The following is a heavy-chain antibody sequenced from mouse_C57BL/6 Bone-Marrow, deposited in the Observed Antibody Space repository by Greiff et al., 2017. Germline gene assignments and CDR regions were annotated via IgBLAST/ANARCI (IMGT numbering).Heavy chain of an antibody. J-gene: IGHJ4*01. Sequence: VQLKQSGPELVKPGASVKISCKASGYSFTDYNMNWVKQSNGKSLEWIGVINPSYGTTSYNQKFKGKATLTVDQSSSTAYMQLNSLTSEDSAVYDCSRGDDYDYAPDYWGQGTSVTVSS. D-gene: IGHD2-4*01. CDR1: GYSFTDYN. V-gene: IGHV1-39*01. CDR2: INPSYGTT. CDR3: SRGDDYDYAPDY.